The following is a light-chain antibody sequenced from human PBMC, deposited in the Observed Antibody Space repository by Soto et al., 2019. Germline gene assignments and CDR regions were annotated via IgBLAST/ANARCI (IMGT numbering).Light chain of an antibody. J-gene: IGKJ1*01. CDR2: DAS. CDR3: QQRTT. V-gene: IGKV3-11*01. CDR1: QSVSSY. Sequence: EILLPQSRATLSFSPGESSHLSCRASQSVSSYLAWYQQKNGQAPRLLIYDASNRATGIPARFSGSGSGTDFTLPISSLEPEDFAVYYCQQRTTFGQGTKVDIK.